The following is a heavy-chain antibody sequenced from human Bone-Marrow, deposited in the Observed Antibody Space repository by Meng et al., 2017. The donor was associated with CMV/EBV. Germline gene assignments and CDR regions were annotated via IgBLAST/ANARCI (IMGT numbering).Heavy chain of an antibody. CDR3: AKDSYYDILTGYYYYYYGMDV. J-gene: IGHJ6*02. V-gene: IGHV3-74*01. CDR2: IKTDGSST. D-gene: IGHD3-9*01. Sequence: GGSLRLSCAASGFTFSSYWMHWVRQAPGEGPVWVSRIKTDGSSTSYADSVKGRFTISRDNAKNTLYLQMNSLRAEDTAVYYCAKDSYYDILTGYYYYYYGMDVWGQGTTVTVSS. CDR1: GFTFSSYW.